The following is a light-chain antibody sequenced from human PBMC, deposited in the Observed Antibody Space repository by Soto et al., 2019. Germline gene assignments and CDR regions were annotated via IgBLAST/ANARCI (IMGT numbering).Light chain of an antibody. J-gene: IGKJ1*01. CDR1: QSVLYSPNNKNY. Sequence: DIVMTQSPDSLAVSLGERATINCKSSQSVLYSPNNKNYLAWYQQKPGQPPKLLIYWASTREFGVPDRFSGSGSGTDFSLTISSLQAEDVAVYYCQQYYSAPPWTFGQGTKVDIK. CDR3: QQYYSAPPWT. CDR2: WAS. V-gene: IGKV4-1*01.